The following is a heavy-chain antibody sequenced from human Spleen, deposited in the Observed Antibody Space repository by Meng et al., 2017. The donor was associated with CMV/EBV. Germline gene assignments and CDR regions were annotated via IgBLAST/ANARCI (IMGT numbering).Heavy chain of an antibody. Sequence: SATLSLTCSVFGASLNSIRYYWGWIRQPPGKGLGWIGSVYYTGTTYHNPSLRSRVNISLDASKKQFSLRLSSVTAADTAIYYCARVSGTAVAGPRGDFDFWGQGALVTVSS. J-gene: IGHJ4*02. CDR2: VYYTGTT. CDR3: ARVSGTAVAGPRGDFDF. CDR1: GASLNSIRYY. V-gene: IGHV4-39*07. D-gene: IGHD6-19*01.